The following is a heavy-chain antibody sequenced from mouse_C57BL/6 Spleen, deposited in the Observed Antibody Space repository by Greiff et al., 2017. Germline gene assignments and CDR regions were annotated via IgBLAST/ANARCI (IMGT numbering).Heavy chain of an antibody. CDR2: IDPNSGGT. CDR3: ARGVTTVREYYFDY. Sequence: QQSCKASGYTFTSYWMHWVKQRPGRGLEWIGRIDPNSGGTKYNEKFKSKATLTVNKPASTSYMQLSRLTSEDAAVYYCARGVTTVREYYFDYWGQGTTLTVYS. D-gene: IGHD1-1*01. V-gene: IGHV1-72*01. J-gene: IGHJ2*01. CDR1: GYTFTSYW.